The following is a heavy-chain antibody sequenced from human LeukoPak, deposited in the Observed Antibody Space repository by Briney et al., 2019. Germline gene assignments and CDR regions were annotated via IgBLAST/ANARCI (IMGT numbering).Heavy chain of an antibody. V-gene: IGHV3-7*01. Sequence: GGSLRLSCAASGFTFSSYWMSWVRQAPGKGLEWVANIKQDGSEKYYVDSVEGRFTISIDNAKNSLYLQMNSLRAEDTAVYYCARDQFYYYYGMDVWGQGTTVTVSS. CDR3: ARDQFYYYYGMDV. CDR2: IKQDGSEK. J-gene: IGHJ6*02. CDR1: GFTFSSYW.